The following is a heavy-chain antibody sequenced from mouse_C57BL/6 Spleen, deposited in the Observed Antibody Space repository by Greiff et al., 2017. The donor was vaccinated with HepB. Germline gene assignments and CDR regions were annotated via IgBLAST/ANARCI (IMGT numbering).Heavy chain of an antibody. CDR1: GYTFTSYW. CDR2: IDPSDSYT. CDR3: ARKGEKDGDFDY. V-gene: IGHV1-69*01. Sequence: QVQLQQPGAELVMPGASVKLSCKASGYTFTSYWMHWVKQRPGQGLEWIGEIDPSDSYTNYNQKFKGKSTLTVDKSSSTASIQLRSLTSEDSAVYYWARKGEKDGDFDYWGQGTTLTVSS. J-gene: IGHJ2*01.